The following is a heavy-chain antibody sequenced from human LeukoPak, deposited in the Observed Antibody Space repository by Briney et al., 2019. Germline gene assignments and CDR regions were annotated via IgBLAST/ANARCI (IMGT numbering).Heavy chain of an antibody. CDR3: ARGGGTAHFDY. D-gene: IGHD2-15*01. CDR2: INPNNGGT. Sequence: GASVKVSCKASGNSLTPYYMHWVRQAPGQGLEWMGWINPNNGGTHYAQNFQGRVTMTRDTSISTACMELTSLKSDDTAVYYCARGGGTAHFDYWGQGTLVIVSS. CDR1: GNSLTPYY. J-gene: IGHJ4*02. V-gene: IGHV1-2*02.